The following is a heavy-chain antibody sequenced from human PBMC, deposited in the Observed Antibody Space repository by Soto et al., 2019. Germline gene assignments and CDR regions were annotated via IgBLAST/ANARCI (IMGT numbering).Heavy chain of an antibody. CDR3: ARLYGDHSNWFDP. Sequence: SETLSLTCTVSGGSISTYYWSWIRQPPGKGLEWIGHIHYSGSTSYNPSLKSRVTISVGTSKNQFFLKLSSVTAADTAVYYCARLYGDHSNWFDPWGQGTLVTVSS. V-gene: IGHV4-59*08. J-gene: IGHJ5*02. D-gene: IGHD4-17*01. CDR2: IHYSGST. CDR1: GGSISTYY.